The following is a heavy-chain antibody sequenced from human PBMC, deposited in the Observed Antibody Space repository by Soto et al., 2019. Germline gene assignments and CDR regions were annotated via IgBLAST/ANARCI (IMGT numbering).Heavy chain of an antibody. V-gene: IGHV3-64D*06. CDR2: ISSNGGST. CDR3: VKSSCYSSGPAFDAFYI. Sequence: GRYLRLSSSASAFTFSSYAMHWFRQAPGKGLEYVSAISSNGGSTYYADSVKGRFTISRDNSKKTLYLQMSSLRAEDTAVYYCVKSSCYSSGPAFDAFYICARGSTVT. CDR1: AFTFSSYA. D-gene: IGHD6-25*01. J-gene: IGHJ3*02.